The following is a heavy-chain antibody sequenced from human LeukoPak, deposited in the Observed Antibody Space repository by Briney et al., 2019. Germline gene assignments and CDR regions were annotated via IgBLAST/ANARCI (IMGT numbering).Heavy chain of an antibody. CDR3: ATGGYGSGSYPLDFQH. CDR2: IYYSGST. Sequence: SETLSLTCTVSGGSISSYYWSWIRQPPGKGLEWIGYIYYSGSTNYNPSLKSRVTISLDTSKNQFSLKLSSVAAADTAVYYCATGGYGSGSYPLDFQHWGQGTLVTVSS. J-gene: IGHJ1*01. V-gene: IGHV4-59*01. CDR1: GGSISSYY. D-gene: IGHD3-10*01.